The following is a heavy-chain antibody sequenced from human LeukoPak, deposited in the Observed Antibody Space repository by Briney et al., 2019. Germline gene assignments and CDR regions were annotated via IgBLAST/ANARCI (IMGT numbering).Heavy chain of an antibody. Sequence: PGRSLRLSCAASGFTFSSYAMHWVRQAPGKGLEWVAVISYDGSNKYYADSVKGRFTISRDNSKNTLYLQMNSLRAEDTAVYYCARANGMAPTSSSTSRGDDAFDIWGQGTMVTVSS. V-gene: IGHV3-30-3*01. CDR2: ISYDGSNK. CDR1: GFTFSSYA. CDR3: ARANGMAPTSSSTSRGDDAFDI. J-gene: IGHJ3*02. D-gene: IGHD2-2*01.